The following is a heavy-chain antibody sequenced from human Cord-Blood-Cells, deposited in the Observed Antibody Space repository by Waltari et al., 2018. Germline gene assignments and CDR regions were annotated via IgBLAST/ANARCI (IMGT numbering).Heavy chain of an antibody. D-gene: IGHD6-13*01. CDR3: ARGKRRIGIAAAGKGVLDP. J-gene: IGHJ5*02. Sequence: QVQLQQWGAGLLKPSETLSLTCAVYGGSFSVYSWSWIRQPPGKGLEWIGEINHSGSTNYNPSLKKRVTISVDTSKNQFSLKLSSVTAADTAVYYCARGKRRIGIAAAGKGVLDPWGQGTLVTVSS. CDR2: INHSGST. V-gene: IGHV4-34*01. CDR1: GGSFSVYS.